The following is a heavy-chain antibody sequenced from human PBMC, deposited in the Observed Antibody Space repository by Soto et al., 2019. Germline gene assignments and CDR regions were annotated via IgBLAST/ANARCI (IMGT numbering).Heavy chain of an antibody. CDR1: GGSISSYY. V-gene: IGHV4-59*01. CDR2: IYYSGST. CDR3: ARYYYGSGNDY. Sequence: SETLSLTCTVSGGSISSYYWSWIRQPPGKGLEWIGYIYYSGSTNYNPSLKSRVTISVDTSKSQFSLKLSSVTAADTAVEYCARYYYGSGNDYWGQGTLVTVSS. J-gene: IGHJ4*02. D-gene: IGHD3-10*01.